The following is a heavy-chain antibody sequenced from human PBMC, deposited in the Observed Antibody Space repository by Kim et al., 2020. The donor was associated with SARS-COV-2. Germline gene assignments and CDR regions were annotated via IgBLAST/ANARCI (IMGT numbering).Heavy chain of an antibody. CDR1: GGSISSSSYY. J-gene: IGHJ5*02. D-gene: IGHD3-10*01. V-gene: IGHV4-39*01. CDR2: IYYSGST. CDR3: ARRGNMVRGGNWFDP. Sequence: SETLSLTCTVSGGSISSSSYYWGWIRQPPGKGLEWIGSIYYSGSTYYNPSLKSRVTISVDTSKNQFSLKLSSVTAADTAVYYCARRGNMVRGGNWFDPWGQGTLVTVSS.